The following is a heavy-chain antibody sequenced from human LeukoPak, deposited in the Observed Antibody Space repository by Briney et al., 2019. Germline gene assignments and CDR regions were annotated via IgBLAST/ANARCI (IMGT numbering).Heavy chain of an antibody. V-gene: IGHV4-59*01. CDR3: ASSHRLGSNNDYYTPFDY. Sequence: PSETLSLTCTVSGGSLSNYYWSWIRQPPGKGLEWIGYMYYTGSTYYNPSLKSRVTISVDTSKNQFSLKLRSVTAADTAVYYCASSHRLGSNNDYYTPFDYWGQGTLVTVSA. CDR2: MYYTGST. CDR1: GGSLSNYY. D-gene: IGHD2-21*02. J-gene: IGHJ4*02.